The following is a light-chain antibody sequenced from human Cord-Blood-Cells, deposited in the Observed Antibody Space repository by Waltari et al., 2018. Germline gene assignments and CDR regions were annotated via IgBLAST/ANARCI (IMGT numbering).Light chain of an antibody. CDR2: WAS. CDR3: QQYYSTLT. J-gene: IGKJ4*01. Sequence: DIVMTQSPDSLAVSLGERPTINCKSSQSVLYSSNNKNYLVWYQQKPGQPPKLLIYWASTRESGVPDRFSGSGSGTDFTLTISSLQAEDVAVYYCQQYYSTLTFGGGTKVEIK. CDR1: QSVLYSSNNKNY. V-gene: IGKV4-1*01.